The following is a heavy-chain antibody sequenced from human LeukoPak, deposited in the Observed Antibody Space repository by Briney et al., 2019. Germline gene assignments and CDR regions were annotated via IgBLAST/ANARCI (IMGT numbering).Heavy chain of an antibody. CDR3: ARDPLMYSSSWYSGWYFDL. V-gene: IGHV6-1*01. D-gene: IGHD6-13*01. CDR1: GDSVSSNSAA. Sequence: SQTLSLTCAISGDSVSSNSAAWNWIRQSPSRGLEWLGRTYNRSKWYNDYAVSVKSRITINPDTSKNQFSLQLNSVTPEDTAVYYCARDPLMYSSSWYSGWYFDLWGRGTLVTVSS. CDR2: TYNRSKWYN. J-gene: IGHJ2*01.